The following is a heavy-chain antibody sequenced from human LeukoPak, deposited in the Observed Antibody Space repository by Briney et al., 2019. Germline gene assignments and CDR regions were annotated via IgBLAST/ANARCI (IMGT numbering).Heavy chain of an antibody. J-gene: IGHJ4*02. CDR3: AGLGYCSGGSCYSYSYGSVDY. CDR1: GITVSSNY. D-gene: IGHD2-15*01. Sequence: GGSLRLSCAATGITVSSNYMSWVRQAPGKGLEWVSVIYSGGSTYYADSVKGRFTISRDNSKNTLYLQMNSLRAEDTAVYYCAGLGYCSGGSCYSYSYGSVDYWGQGTLVTVSS. V-gene: IGHV3-66*01. CDR2: IYSGGST.